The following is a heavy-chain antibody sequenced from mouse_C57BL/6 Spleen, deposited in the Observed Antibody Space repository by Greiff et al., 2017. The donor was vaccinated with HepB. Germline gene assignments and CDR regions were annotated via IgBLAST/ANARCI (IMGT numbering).Heavy chain of an antibody. CDR1: GYTFTSYW. V-gene: IGHV1-55*01. Sequence: QVQLQQPGAELVKPGASVKMSCKASGYTFTSYWITWVKQRPGQGLEWIGDIYPGSGSTNYNEKFKSKATLTVDTSSSTAYMQLSSLTSEDSAVYYCANGVNYDYDVYYFDYWGQGTTLTVSS. J-gene: IGHJ2*01. CDR2: IYPGSGST. D-gene: IGHD2-4*01. CDR3: ANGVNYDYDVYYFDY.